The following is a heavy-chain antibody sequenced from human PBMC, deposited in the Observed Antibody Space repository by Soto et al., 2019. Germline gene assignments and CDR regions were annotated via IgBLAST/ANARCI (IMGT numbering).Heavy chain of an antibody. CDR2: ISADNGNT. Sequence: QVQLVQSGAEVKKPGASVKVSCKASGYTFTSYGISWVRQAPGQGLEWMGWISADNGNTNYAQKLQGRVTMTTDTATSTADMELRSLRSDDTAVYYCARDRGSYALDYWGQGTLVTVSS. V-gene: IGHV1-18*01. CDR3: ARDRGSYALDY. J-gene: IGHJ4*02. D-gene: IGHD1-26*01. CDR1: GYTFTSYG.